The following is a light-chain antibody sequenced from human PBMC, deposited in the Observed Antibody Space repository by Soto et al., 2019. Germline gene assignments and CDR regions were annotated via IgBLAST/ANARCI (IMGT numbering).Light chain of an antibody. V-gene: IGLV2-14*01. CDR2: DVS. J-gene: IGLJ1*01. CDR3: NSYTSGSTYV. Sequence: QSVLTQPASVSGSPGQSITISCTGTSSDVGGYNYVSWYQQHPDKAPKLMIYDVSNRPSGVSNRFSGSKSGNTASLTISGLQAEDEADYYCNSYTSGSTYVFGTGTKVTVL. CDR1: SSDVGGYNY.